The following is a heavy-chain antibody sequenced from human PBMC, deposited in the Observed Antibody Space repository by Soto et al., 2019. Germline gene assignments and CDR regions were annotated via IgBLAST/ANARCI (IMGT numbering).Heavy chain of an antibody. CDR2: ISYDGSNK. D-gene: IGHD3-22*01. CDR3: AKDHDYDSSGPSVSFDI. V-gene: IGHV3-30*18. CDR1: GFTSSSYG. Sequence: GGPMRFPCAPSGFTSSSYGIHWVRQRPGKGLEWVAVISYDGSNKYYADSVKGRLTVSRGNSKNTLYLQMNSLRAEDTAVYYSAKDHDYDSSGPSVSFDIWGQGTMVTVSS. J-gene: IGHJ3*02.